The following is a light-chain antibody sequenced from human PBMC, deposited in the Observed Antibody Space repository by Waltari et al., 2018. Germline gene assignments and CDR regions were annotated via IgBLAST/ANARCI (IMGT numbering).Light chain of an antibody. CDR1: QSVNSRY. V-gene: IGKV3-20*01. CDR2: GAS. Sequence: EIVLTQSPGTLSLSPGARATLPCRARQSVNSRYLAWYQQKPGQAPRLLISGASSRATGIPDRFSGSGSGTDFTLTISRLEPEDFAVYYCQQYDTSPPGYTFGQGTKLEIK. CDR3: QQYDTSPPGYT. J-gene: IGKJ2*01.